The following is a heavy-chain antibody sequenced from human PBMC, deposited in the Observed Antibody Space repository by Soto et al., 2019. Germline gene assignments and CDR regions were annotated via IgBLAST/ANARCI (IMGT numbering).Heavy chain of an antibody. J-gene: IGHJ6*03. Sequence: GGSLRLSCAASGFTFSSYSMNWVRQAPGKGLEWVSYISSSSSTIYYADSVKGRFTISRDNAKNSLYLQMNSLRAEDTAVYYCARDPYEYQLPIDYYYYYMDVWGKGTTVTVSS. CDR2: ISSSSSTI. D-gene: IGHD2-2*01. CDR3: ARDPYEYQLPIDYYYYYMDV. CDR1: GFTFSSYS. V-gene: IGHV3-48*01.